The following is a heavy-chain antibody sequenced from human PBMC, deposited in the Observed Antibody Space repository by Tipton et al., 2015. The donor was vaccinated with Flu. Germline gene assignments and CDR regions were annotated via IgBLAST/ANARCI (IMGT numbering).Heavy chain of an antibody. D-gene: IGHD2-2*01. CDR3: ARDPSLGMPDYFDY. CDR2: IFRTGTT. Sequence: TLSLTCTVSGDSISSDYYWGWIRQPPGKGLEWIGNIFRTGTTYRNPSLKSRVTISIDRSKNQFSLKVLSVTAADTAVYYCARDPSLGMPDYFDYWGQGTLVTASS. J-gene: IGHJ4*02. V-gene: IGHV4-38-2*02. CDR1: GDSISSDYY.